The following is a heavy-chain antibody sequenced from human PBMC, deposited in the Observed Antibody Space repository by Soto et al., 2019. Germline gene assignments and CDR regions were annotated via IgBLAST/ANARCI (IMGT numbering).Heavy chain of an antibody. CDR3: AREDDGGDRDYYGLDF. CDR1: GGSISSEYYH. D-gene: IGHD2-21*02. V-gene: IGHV4-30-4*08. Sequence: SETLSLTCIVSGGSISSEYYHWTWIRQSPGKGLEWIGYIHYTGSIMYNPSFKSRLTMAVDTSKNQFSLQLTSVTAADTAVYFCAREDDGGDRDYYGLDFWGQGTTVTVSS. J-gene: IGHJ6*02. CDR2: IHYTGSI.